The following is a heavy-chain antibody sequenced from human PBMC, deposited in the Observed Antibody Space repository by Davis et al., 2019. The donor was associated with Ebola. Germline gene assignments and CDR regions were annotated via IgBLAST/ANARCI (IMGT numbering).Heavy chain of an antibody. CDR3: ARGEHIVVVPAAMYY. D-gene: IGHD2-2*01. V-gene: IGHV1-46*01. CDR2: INPSGGST. Sequence: ASVKVSCKASGYTFTSYYMHWVRQAPGQGLEWMGIINPSGGSTSYAQKFQGRVTMTTDTSTSTAYMELRSLRSDDTAVYYCARGEHIVVVPAAMYYWGQGTLVTVSS. CDR1: GYTFTSYY. J-gene: IGHJ4*02.